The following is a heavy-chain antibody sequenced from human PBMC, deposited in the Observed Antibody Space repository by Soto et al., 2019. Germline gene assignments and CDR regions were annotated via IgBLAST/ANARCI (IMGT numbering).Heavy chain of an antibody. CDR3: AKGLGGSGSLTPRVDF. J-gene: IGHJ4*02. CDR1: GFTFNNYA. CDR2: ISGGGDTT. D-gene: IGHD3-10*01. V-gene: IGHV3-23*01. Sequence: EVQLLESGGGLVQPGGSLRLSCAASGFTFNNYAMTWVRQAPGKGLEWVSAISGGGDTTSYADSVKGRFTVSRDGSKNTLYLQMSRVRAEDTALYYCAKGLGGSGSLTPRVDFWGQGTLVTVSS.